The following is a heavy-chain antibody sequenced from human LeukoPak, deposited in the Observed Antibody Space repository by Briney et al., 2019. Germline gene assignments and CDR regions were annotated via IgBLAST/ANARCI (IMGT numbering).Heavy chain of an antibody. CDR2: TLYTSQSLA. Sequence: SQTLSLTCVLSGDSISSNDAAWSWIRQSPSRGLVLLGRTLYTSQSLADSAPSVSSRITINRDTSKNQFSLHLDSLTPEDTAVYYCAREVAVIRGIRNWFDSWGPGILVTVSA. D-gene: IGHD3-10*01. CDR1: GDSISSNDAA. J-gene: IGHJ5*01. CDR3: AREVAVIRGIRNWFDS. V-gene: IGHV6-1*01.